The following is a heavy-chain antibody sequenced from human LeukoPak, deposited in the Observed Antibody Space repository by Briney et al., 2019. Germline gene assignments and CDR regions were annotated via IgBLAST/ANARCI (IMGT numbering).Heavy chain of an antibody. Sequence: SETLSLTCTVSGGSISSGDYYWSWIRQPPGKGLEWIGYIHYSGSTYYNPPLRSRVTMSVDTSKNQFSLKLSSVTAADTAVYYCARYGSGSRRFDPWGQGTLVTVSS. D-gene: IGHD3-10*01. CDR3: ARYGSGSRRFDP. V-gene: IGHV4-30-4*01. CDR2: IHYSGST. J-gene: IGHJ5*02. CDR1: GGSISSGDYY.